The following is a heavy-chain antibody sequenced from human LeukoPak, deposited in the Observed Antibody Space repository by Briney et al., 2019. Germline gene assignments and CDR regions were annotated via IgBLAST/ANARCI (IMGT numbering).Heavy chain of an antibody. CDR1: GGSISSYY. CDR2: IYTSGST. CDR3: ARVTYSSSSITLDAFDI. V-gene: IGHV4-4*07. Sequence: SETLSLTCTVSGGSISSYYWSWIRQPAGKGLEWIGRIYTSGSTNYNPSLKSRVTMSVDTSKNQFSLKLSSVTAADTAVYYCARVTYSSSSITLDAFDIWGQGTMVTVSS. D-gene: IGHD6-6*01. J-gene: IGHJ3*02.